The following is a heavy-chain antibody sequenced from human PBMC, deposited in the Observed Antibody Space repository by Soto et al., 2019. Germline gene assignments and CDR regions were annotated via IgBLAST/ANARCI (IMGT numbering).Heavy chain of an antibody. J-gene: IGHJ4*02. D-gene: IGHD3-22*01. Sequence: SVKVSCKASGFTLTSSAMQWVRQARGQRLEWIGWIVVGSGNTNYAQKFQERVTITRDMSTSTAYMELSSLRSEDTAVYYCAAEARDSSGTFDYWGQGTLVTVSS. V-gene: IGHV1-58*02. CDR2: IVVGSGNT. CDR1: GFTLTSSA. CDR3: AAEARDSSGTFDY.